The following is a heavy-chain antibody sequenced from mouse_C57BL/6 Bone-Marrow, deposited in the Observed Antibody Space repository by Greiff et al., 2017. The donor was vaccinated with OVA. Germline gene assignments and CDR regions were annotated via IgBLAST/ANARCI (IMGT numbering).Heavy chain of an antibody. CDR3: ARLLWLRRGFAY. Sequence: VQLQQSGGGLVQPGESLKLSCESNEYEFPSHDMSWVRKTPEKRLELVAAINSDGGSTYYPDTMETRFIISRDNTKKTLYLQMSSLRSEDTALYYCARLLWLRRGFAYWGQGTLVTVSA. CDR2: INSDGGST. J-gene: IGHJ3*01. V-gene: IGHV5-2*01. D-gene: IGHD2-2*01. CDR1: EYEFPSHD.